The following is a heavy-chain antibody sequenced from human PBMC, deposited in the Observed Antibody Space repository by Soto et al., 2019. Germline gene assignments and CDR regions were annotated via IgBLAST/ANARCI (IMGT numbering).Heavy chain of an antibody. D-gene: IGHD7-27*01. CDR2: IYDGGRT. CDR3: ARGPSGDKVDS. V-gene: IGHV4-30-4*01. Sequence: QVQLQESGPGLVKPSQTLSLTCTVSGGSISTVDYWWSWIRQSPDMGLEWIGHIYDGGRTYNNPSHMSRVTMSVDTPKRQLSLTLSSVSAADTAVYYCARGPSGDKVDSWGQGTLVTVSS. J-gene: IGHJ4*02. CDR1: GGSISTVDYW.